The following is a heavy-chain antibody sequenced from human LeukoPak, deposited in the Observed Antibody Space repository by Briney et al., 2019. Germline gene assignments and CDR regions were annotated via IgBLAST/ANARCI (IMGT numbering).Heavy chain of an antibody. V-gene: IGHV4-34*01. Sequence: SETLSLTCAVYGGSFSGYYWSWIRQPPGKGLEWIGEINHSGSTNYNPSLKSRVTISVDTSKNQFSLKLSSVTAADTAVYYCARGGGWPQSFDYWGQGTLVTVSS. J-gene: IGHJ4*02. CDR2: INHSGST. D-gene: IGHD5-24*01. CDR3: ARGGGWPQSFDY. CDR1: GGSFSGYY.